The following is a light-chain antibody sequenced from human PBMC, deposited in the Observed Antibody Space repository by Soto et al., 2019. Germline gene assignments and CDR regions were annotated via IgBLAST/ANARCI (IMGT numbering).Light chain of an antibody. J-gene: IGKJ1*01. CDR1: QGISNY. CDR3: QKYNSAPRT. V-gene: IGKV1-27*01. CDR2: AAS. Sequence: DIQMTQSPSSLSASVGDRVTITCRASQGISNYLAWYQQKPRKVPKLLIYAASTLHSGVPSRFSGSGSGTDFTLTISSLQPEDVANYYCQKYNSAPRTFGQGPKVEIK.